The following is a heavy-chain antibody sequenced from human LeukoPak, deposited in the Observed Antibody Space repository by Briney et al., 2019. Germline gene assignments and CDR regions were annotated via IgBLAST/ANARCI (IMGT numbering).Heavy chain of an antibody. CDR1: GFTFSSYQ. CDR2: ISSSGDTI. D-gene: IGHD6-13*01. Sequence: GGSLRLSCEASGFTFSSYQMNWLRQAPGKGLEWIAYISSSGDTIYYADSVKGRFTISRNNGKNSLYLQMNSLRAEDTAVYYCARGAEGIAATDSNFDYWGRGTLVTVSS. V-gene: IGHV3-48*03. J-gene: IGHJ4*02. CDR3: ARGAEGIAATDSNFDY.